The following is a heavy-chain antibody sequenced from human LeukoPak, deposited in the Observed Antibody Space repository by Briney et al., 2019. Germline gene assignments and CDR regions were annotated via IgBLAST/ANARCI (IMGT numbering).Heavy chain of an antibody. CDR2: IVQDGSKE. J-gene: IGHJ4*02. D-gene: IGHD2-2*01. V-gene: IGHV3-7*01. Sequence: GVPLTLSCTAWGLTQSRYWMTCPRQSRGRALEGVAKIVQDGSKEYYVDRVKGRFTISRENAKNSLYLQMNSLRAGHTAVYHCAREAMRGGDLVYWGQGTLVTVSS. CDR3: AREAMRGGDLVY. CDR1: GLTQSRYW.